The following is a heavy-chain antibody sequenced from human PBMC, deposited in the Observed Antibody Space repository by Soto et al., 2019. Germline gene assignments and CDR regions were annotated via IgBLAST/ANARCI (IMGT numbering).Heavy chain of an antibody. CDR1: GGSISSSSYY. J-gene: IGHJ4*02. D-gene: IGHD2-8*01. CDR3: ARTIVLMVYAIPYYFDY. V-gene: IGHV4-39*01. CDR2: IYYSGST. Sequence: SETLSLTCTVSGGSISSSSYYWGWIRQPPGKGLEWIGSIYYSGSTYYNPSLKSRVTISVDTSKNQFSLKLSSVTAADTAVYYCARTIVLMVYAIPYYFDYWGQGTLVTVSS.